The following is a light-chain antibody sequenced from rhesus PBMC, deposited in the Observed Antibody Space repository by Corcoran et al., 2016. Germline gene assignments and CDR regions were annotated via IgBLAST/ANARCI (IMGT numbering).Light chain of an antibody. J-gene: IGLJ1*01. Sequence: SVLTQPPSASEAARTSVNISCFGSSSNIGSNSVSWYQQLPETAPTLLIYYNYRRDSGVSDRFSGSKSGTSASLAISGLQTEDGADYYCAAWEDSLRGYVFGTGTRVTVL. V-gene: IGLV1-60*01. CDR3: AAWEDSLRGYV. CDR1: SSNIGSNS. CDR2: YNY.